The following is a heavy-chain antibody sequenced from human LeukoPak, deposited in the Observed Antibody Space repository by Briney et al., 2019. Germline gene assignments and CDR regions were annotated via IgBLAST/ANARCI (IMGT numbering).Heavy chain of an antibody. CDR3: AKFLRYYDSSGYNYFDY. D-gene: IGHD3-22*01. Sequence: GGSLRLSCAASGFTFSSYAMSWVRQAPGKGLEWVSAISGSGGSTYYADSVKGRFTISRDNSKNTLYLQMSSLRAEDTAVYYCAKFLRYYDSSGYNYFDYWGQGTLVTVSS. CDR2: ISGSGGST. J-gene: IGHJ4*02. V-gene: IGHV3-23*01. CDR1: GFTFSSYA.